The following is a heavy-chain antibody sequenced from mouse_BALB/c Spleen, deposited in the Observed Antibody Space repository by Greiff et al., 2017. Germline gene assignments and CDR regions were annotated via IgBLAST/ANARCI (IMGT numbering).Heavy chain of an antibody. CDR3: ARLDGYYVYAMDY. CDR2: INPDSSTI. J-gene: IGHJ4*01. D-gene: IGHD2-3*01. CDR1: GFDFSRYW. V-gene: IGHV4-1*02. Sequence: EVKVVESGGGLVQPGGSLKLSCAASGFDFSRYWMSWVRQAPGKGLEWIGEINPDSSTINYTPSLKDKFIISRDNAKNTLYLQMSKVRSEDTALYYCARLDGYYVYAMDYWGQGTSVTVSS.